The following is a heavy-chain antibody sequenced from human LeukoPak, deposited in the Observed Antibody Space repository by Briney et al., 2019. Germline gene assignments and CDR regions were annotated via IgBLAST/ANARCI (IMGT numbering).Heavy chain of an antibody. V-gene: IGHV4-4*07. Sequence: PSETLSLTCTVSGGSISSYYWSWIRQPAGKGLEWIGRIYTSGSTNYNPSLKSRVTMSVDTSKNQFSLKLSSVTAADTAVYYCARDMVVVVPAAMPYYYYYGMDVWGQGTTVTVSS. CDR3: ARDMVVVVPAAMPYYYYYGMDV. J-gene: IGHJ6*02. CDR1: GGSISSYY. CDR2: IYTSGST. D-gene: IGHD2-2*01.